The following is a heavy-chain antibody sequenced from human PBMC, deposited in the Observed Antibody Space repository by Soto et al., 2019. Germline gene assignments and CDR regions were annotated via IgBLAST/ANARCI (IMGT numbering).Heavy chain of an antibody. CDR2: IPYDRGNS. CDR1: GFTFSSYG. Sequence: QVHLVESGGGVVQPGRSLRLSCAASGFTFSSYGMYWVRQAPGRGLEWVAFIPYDRGNSYYADSVKGRFTISRDNSKNTLYLQMNSLKAEDTAVYYCAKDREYIYGYADYWGQGALVTVPS. V-gene: IGHV3-30*18. J-gene: IGHJ4*02. CDR3: AKDREYIYGYADY. D-gene: IGHD5-18*01.